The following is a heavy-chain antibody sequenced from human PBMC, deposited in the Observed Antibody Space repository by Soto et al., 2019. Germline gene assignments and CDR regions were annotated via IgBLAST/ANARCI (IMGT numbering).Heavy chain of an antibody. D-gene: IGHD3-16*01. J-gene: IGHJ4*02. CDR2: IYHSGST. CDR3: AREFPYYVSSDSYLDY. V-gene: IGHV4-30-2*01. CDR1: GGSISSGGYS. Sequence: PSETLSLTCAVSGGSISSGGYSWSWIRQPPGKGLEWIGYIYHSGSTYYNPSLKSRVTISVDRSKNQFSLHLNSVTPEDTAVYYCAREFPYYVSSDSYLDYWGQGALVTVSS.